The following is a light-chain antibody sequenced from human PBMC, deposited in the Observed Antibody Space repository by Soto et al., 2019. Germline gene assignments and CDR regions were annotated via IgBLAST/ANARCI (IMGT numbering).Light chain of an antibody. J-gene: IGLJ1*01. CDR1: ASNIESNT. CDR2: SND. Sequence: QSVLTQPPSASATPGQRVTISCSGGASNIESNTVTWYKQLPGTAPKLVIYSNDDRPSGVPARFSGSRSGTSASLAISGLQSDDEAYYFRAAWDDRLNGYVFGGGTRVAVL. V-gene: IGLV1-44*01. CDR3: AAWDDRLNGYV.